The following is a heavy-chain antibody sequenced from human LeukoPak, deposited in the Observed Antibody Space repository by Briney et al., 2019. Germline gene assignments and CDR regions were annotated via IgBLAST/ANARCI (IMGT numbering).Heavy chain of an antibody. CDR1: GFTFSSYA. Sequence: GGSLRLSCAASGFTFSSYAMSWVRQAPGKGLEWVSAISGSAGSTYYADSVKGRFTISRDNAKNSLYLQMNSLRAEDTALYYCAKDRYYDSSGYYDAGFDYWGQGTLVTVSS. CDR3: AKDRYYDSSGYYDAGFDY. D-gene: IGHD3-22*01. CDR2: ISGSAGST. V-gene: IGHV3-23*01. J-gene: IGHJ4*02.